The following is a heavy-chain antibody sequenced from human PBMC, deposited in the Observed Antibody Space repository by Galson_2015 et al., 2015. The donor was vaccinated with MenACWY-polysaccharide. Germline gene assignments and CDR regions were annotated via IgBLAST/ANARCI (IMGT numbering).Heavy chain of an antibody. D-gene: IGHD3-16*01. Sequence: SLRLSCAASGLSLRDYAVSWVRQAPGKGLEWVSGIATRADWTYYTDSVKGRFTIYRDTSKNTVYLQMNSLREENTALYFCAKRYEWGRNTGPFDQWGQGTLVTVSA. V-gene: IGHV3-23*01. J-gene: IGHJ4*02. CDR3: AKRYEWGRNTGPFDQ. CDR2: IATRADWT. CDR1: GLSLRDYA.